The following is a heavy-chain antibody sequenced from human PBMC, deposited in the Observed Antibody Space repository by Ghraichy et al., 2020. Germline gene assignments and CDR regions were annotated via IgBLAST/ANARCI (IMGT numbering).Heavy chain of an antibody. Sequence: SETLSLTCTVSGGSISSYYWSWIRQPPGKGLEWIGYIYYSGSTNYNPSLKSRVTISVDTSKNQFSLKLSSVTAADTAVYYCARTTVTDWYFDLWGRGILVTVSS. CDR2: IYYSGST. CDR3: ARTTVTDWYFDL. J-gene: IGHJ2*01. V-gene: IGHV4-59*01. CDR1: GGSISSYY. D-gene: IGHD4-17*01.